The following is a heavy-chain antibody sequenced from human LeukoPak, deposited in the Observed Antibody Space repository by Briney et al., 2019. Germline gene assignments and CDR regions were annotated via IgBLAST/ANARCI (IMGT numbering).Heavy chain of an antibody. J-gene: IGHJ4*02. CDR1: GYSFTSYW. Sequence: GESLKISCKGSGYSFTSYWIGWVRQMPGKGLEWMGIIYPGDSDTRDSPSFQGQVTISADKSISTAYLQWSRLKAWDTAMYYCARLPRDYYDSSGYYWRYFDYWGQGTLVTVSS. V-gene: IGHV5-51*01. CDR2: IYPGDSDT. CDR3: ARLPRDYYDSSGYYWRYFDY. D-gene: IGHD3-22*01.